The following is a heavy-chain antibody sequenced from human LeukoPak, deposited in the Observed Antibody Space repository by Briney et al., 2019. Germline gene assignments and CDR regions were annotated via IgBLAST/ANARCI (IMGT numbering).Heavy chain of an antibody. V-gene: IGHV4-61*01. CDR3: ATDYSNFYGLDV. D-gene: IGHD4-11*01. CDR2: IQNSGSS. J-gene: IGHJ6*02. CDR1: VGSVSSGSYC. Sequence: SETLSLSCTVSVGSVSSGSYCWTWLRRPPGKGLEWIGYIQNSGSSNYNPSLESRVTISVDTSKDQFSLKLSSVTAADTAIYYCATDYSNFYGLDVWGQGTTVTVSS.